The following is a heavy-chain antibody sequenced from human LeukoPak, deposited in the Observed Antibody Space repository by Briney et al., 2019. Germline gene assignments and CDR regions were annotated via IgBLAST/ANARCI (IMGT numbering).Heavy chain of an antibody. Sequence: GGSLRLSCAASGFTFSSYAMHWVRQAPGKGLEWVAVISYDGSNKYYADSVKGRFTISRDNSKNTLYLQMNSLRAEDTAVYYCAREGTLDSYGLLDYWGQGTLVTVSS. D-gene: IGHD5-18*01. V-gene: IGHV3-30-3*01. CDR1: GFTFSSYA. CDR2: ISYDGSNK. J-gene: IGHJ4*02. CDR3: AREGTLDSYGLLDY.